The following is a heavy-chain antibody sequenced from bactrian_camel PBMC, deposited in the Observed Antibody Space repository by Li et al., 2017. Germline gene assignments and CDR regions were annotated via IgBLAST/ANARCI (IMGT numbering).Heavy chain of an antibody. CDR1: LFPVNKYH. J-gene: IGHJ4*01. CDR2: INTGSGTT. Sequence: VQLVESGGGLVQPGESLRLSCAVSLFPVNKYHINWVRQAPGKGLEWVSSINTGSGTTYYAESVEGRFTISRDNAKNTVYLQMNSLKPEDTAVYYCVRHLAGYGDFWGLRTQVTVS. V-gene: IGHV3S40*01. D-gene: IGHD6*01. CDR3: VRHLAGYGDF.